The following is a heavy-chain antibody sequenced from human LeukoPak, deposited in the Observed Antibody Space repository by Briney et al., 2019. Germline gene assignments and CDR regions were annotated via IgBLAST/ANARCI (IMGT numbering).Heavy chain of an antibody. V-gene: IGHV3-9*01. CDR1: GFTFDDYA. D-gene: IGHD3-22*01. J-gene: IGHJ3*02. CDR3: ARDKQYYDSSGSYDAFDI. CDR2: ISYNSDTI. Sequence: GGSLRLSCAASGFTFDDYAMHWVRQAPGKGLEWVSGISYNSDTIGYADSVKGRFTISRDNAKSSLYLQMNSLRAEDTALYYCARDKQYYDSSGSYDAFDIWGQGTMVTVSS.